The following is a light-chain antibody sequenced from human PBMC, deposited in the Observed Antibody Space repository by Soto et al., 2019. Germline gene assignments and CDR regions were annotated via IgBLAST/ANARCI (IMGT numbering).Light chain of an antibody. Sequence: ENVLKQSPDTLSLSPGETATLSCRARHYVSASSVAWYQQKRGQTPRLFMYGASSRPTGIPDRFSGRGSGTEFTLIINRLEPEDFAVYYCQQYGNSPITFGQGTRLEIK. CDR2: GAS. CDR1: HYVSASS. J-gene: IGKJ5*01. CDR3: QQYGNSPIT. V-gene: IGKV3-20*01.